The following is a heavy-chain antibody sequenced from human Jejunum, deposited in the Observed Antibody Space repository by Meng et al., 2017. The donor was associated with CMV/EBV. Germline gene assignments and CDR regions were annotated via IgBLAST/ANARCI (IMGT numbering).Heavy chain of an antibody. J-gene: IGHJ3*02. D-gene: IGHD4-23*01. CDR3: AKDIGAYAGFHI. V-gene: IGHV3-9*01. CDR2: ISWNSDRI. CDR1: GFTFDDYA. Sequence: ASGFTFDDYAMHWVRQVPGKGLEWVSSISWNSDRIDYADPVKGRFTISRDNAKNSLYVQMNSLKPEDTALYYCAKDIGAYAGFHIWGQGTMVTVSS.